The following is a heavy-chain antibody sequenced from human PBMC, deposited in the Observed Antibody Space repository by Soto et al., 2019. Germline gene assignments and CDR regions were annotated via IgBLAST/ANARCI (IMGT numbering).Heavy chain of an antibody. CDR3: ARVLQLVGDFYYYMDV. D-gene: IGHD6-6*01. CDR2: SSAYNGNT. J-gene: IGHJ6*03. CDR1: GYTFTNYG. Sequence: QVQLLQSGAEVKKPGASVKVSCKASGYTFTNYGITWVRQAPGQGLEWRGWSSAYNGNTHYTQRLQGRVTMTTDTSTSTACMELRGLRSADTAVYYCARVLQLVGDFYYYMDVWGKGTTVTVSS. V-gene: IGHV1-18*01.